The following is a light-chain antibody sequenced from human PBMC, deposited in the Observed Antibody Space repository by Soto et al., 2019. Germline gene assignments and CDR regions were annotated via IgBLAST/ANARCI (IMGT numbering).Light chain of an antibody. CDR3: QPYDSSLSGWV. CDR2: GNS. V-gene: IGLV1-40*01. Sequence: QSVLTQPPSVSGAPGQRVTISCTGSSSNIGAGYDVHWYQQLPGTAPKRLIYGNSNRPSGVPDRFSGSKSGTSASLAITGVRAEDEADYYCQPYDSSLSGWVFGGGTKLTVL. J-gene: IGLJ3*02. CDR1: SSNIGAGYD.